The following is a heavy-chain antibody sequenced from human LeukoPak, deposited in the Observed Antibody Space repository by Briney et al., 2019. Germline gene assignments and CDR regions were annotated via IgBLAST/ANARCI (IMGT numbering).Heavy chain of an antibody. CDR2: IHYSGST. Sequence: KSSETLSLTCIVSGGSISSYYWSWIRQPPGKGLVWIGYIHYSGSTNYNPSLKSRVTISVDTSKNQFSLKLSSVTAADTAVYYCARVSWSPGTSYYYMDVWGKGTTVTVSS. J-gene: IGHJ6*03. V-gene: IGHV4-59*01. CDR1: GGSISSYY. D-gene: IGHD1-1*01. CDR3: ARVSWSPGTSYYYMDV.